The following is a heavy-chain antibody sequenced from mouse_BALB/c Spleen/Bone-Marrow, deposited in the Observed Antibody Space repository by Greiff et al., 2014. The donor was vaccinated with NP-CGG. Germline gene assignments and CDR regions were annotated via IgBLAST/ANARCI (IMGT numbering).Heavy chain of an antibody. Sequence: VQRVESGAELMRPGASVKISCKATGYTFRNYWIEWVKQRPGHGLEWIGEILPGSYSTNYNEKLKGKATFTADTSSNTAYMQLSSLTSEDSAVYYCARRGGYPWFAYWGQGTLVTVSA. CDR3: ARRGGYPWFAY. V-gene: IGHV1-9*01. CDR1: GYTFRNYW. CDR2: ILPGSYST. D-gene: IGHD2-2*01. J-gene: IGHJ3*01.